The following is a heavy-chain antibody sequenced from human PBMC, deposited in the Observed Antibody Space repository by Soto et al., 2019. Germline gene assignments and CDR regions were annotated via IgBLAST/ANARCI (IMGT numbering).Heavy chain of an antibody. CDR2: IYWDDDK. V-gene: IGHV2-5*05. CDR3: IHRHRQHSWNYVYFDY. D-gene: IGHD1-7*01. Sequence: QITLKESGPTLVQPTQTLTLTCTFSGFSLSTSGVGVGWLRQPPGKALEWLAIIYWDDDKRYGPSMRSRLTITKDSSKNQVVLIMTNMDPVDTATYYCIHRHRQHSWNYVYFDYWGQGALVTVSS. CDR1: GFSLSTSGVG. J-gene: IGHJ4*02.